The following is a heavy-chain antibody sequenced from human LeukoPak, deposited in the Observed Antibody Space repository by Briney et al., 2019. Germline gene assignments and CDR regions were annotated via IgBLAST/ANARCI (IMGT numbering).Heavy chain of an antibody. V-gene: IGHV3-74*01. J-gene: IGHJ4*02. Sequence: GGSLRLSCVDSGFTFSRYWMHWVRQAPGKGLVWVSHITTDGSSTSYADSVKGRFTISRDNAKNTLYLQMNSLRAEDTAVYYCARGAIAGANFDYWGQGALVTVSS. CDR3: ARGAIAGANFDY. CDR2: ITTDGSST. CDR1: GFTFSRYW. D-gene: IGHD1-26*01.